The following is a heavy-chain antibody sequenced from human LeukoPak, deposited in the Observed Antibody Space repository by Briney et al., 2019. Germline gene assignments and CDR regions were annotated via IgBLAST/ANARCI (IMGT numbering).Heavy chain of an antibody. CDR1: GGSISSYY. CDR3: ARDRITMVRGHVDY. J-gene: IGHJ4*02. D-gene: IGHD3-10*01. CDR2: IYYSGST. Sequence: SETLSLTCTVSGGSISSYYWSWIRQPPGKGLEWIGYIYYSGSTNYNPSLKSRVTISVDTSKNQFSLKLSSVTAADTAVYYCARDRITMVRGHVDYWGQGTLVTVSS. V-gene: IGHV4-59*01.